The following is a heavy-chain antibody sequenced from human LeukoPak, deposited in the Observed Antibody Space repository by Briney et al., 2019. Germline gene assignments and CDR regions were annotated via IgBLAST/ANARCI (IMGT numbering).Heavy chain of an antibody. CDR3: AKARGRGYYFDY. CDR2: ISGSGGGT. V-gene: IGHV3-23*01. J-gene: IGHJ4*02. Sequence: GGSLRLSCAASGFTFSSCAMSWVRQAPGKGLEWVSAISGSGGGTYYADSVKGRFTISRDNSKNTLYLQMNSLRAEDTAVYYCAKARGRGYYFDYWGQGTLVTVSS. D-gene: IGHD3-16*01. CDR1: GFTFSSCA.